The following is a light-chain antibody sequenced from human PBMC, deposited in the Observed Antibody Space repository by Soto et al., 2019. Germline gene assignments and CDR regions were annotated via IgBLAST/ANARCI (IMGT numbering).Light chain of an antibody. CDR3: QQLNSYPLFT. V-gene: IGKV1-9*01. CDR1: QGISSY. CDR2: AAS. J-gene: IGKJ3*01. Sequence: IQLTQSPSSLSASVGDRVTITCRASQGISSYLAWYQQKPGKAPKLLIYAASTLQSGVPSRFCGSGSGTDFTLTISSLQPEDFATYYCQQLNSYPLFTFGPGTKVDIK.